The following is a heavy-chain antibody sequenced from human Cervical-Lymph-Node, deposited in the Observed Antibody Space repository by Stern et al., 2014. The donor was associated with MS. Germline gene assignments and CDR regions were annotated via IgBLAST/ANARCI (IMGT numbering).Heavy chain of an antibody. CDR2: IYNTGLT. V-gene: IGHV4-30-4*08. D-gene: IGHD6-13*01. Sequence: VQLVQSGPGLVKPSQTLSLTCTVSGGSISRGDYYWSWIRQSPGTGLEWIGHIYNTGLTYYNPSLKGRVTISIATSETHFSLSLGSVTAADTAVYYCVRDVYQPSLYSYNMDVWGQGTTVTVSS. CDR3: VRDVYQPSLYSYNMDV. CDR1: GGSISRGDYY. J-gene: IGHJ6*02.